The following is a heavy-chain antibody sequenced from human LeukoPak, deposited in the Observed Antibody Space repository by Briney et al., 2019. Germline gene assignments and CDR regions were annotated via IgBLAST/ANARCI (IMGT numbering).Heavy chain of an antibody. V-gene: IGHV4-30-4*01. D-gene: IGHD3-9*01. CDR2: VYRSGNT. J-gene: IGHJ4*02. CDR1: SGSISSGDYY. Sequence: SQTLSLTCTVSSGSISSGDYYWTWIRQPPGKGLEWIGYVYRSGNTYYNPSLKSRITILIGMSKNQFSLRLNSVTAADTAVYYCVREGYFPYWGQGTLVTVSS. CDR3: VREGYFPY.